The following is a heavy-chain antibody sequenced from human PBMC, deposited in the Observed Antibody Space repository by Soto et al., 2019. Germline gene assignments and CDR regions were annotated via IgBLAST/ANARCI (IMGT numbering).Heavy chain of an antibody. V-gene: IGHV3-30*18. CDR3: AKCYYDSSGYSGAIDYYYGMDV. CDR1: GFTFSSYG. D-gene: IGHD3-22*01. Sequence: GGSLRLSCAASGFTFSSYGMHWVRQAPGKGLEWVAVISYDGSNKYYADSVKGRFTISRDNSKNTLYLQMNSLRAEDTAVYYCAKCYYDSSGYSGAIDYYYGMDVWGQGTTVTVSS. J-gene: IGHJ6*02. CDR2: ISYDGSNK.